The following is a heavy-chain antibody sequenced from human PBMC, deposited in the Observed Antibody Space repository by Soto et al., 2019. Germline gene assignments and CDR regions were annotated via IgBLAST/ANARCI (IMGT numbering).Heavy chain of an antibody. D-gene: IGHD2-15*01. CDR1: GFTFSIYS. CDR2: ISNSGEYI. J-gene: IGHJ2*01. CDR3: ARRLLVAATDWYFDL. Sequence: EVQLVESGGGLVKPGGSLRLSCAASGFTFSIYSMNWVRQAPGKGLEWVSSISNSGEYIYYADSVKGRFTISRDNAKNSLHLQMDILRVDDTAGYYCARRLLVAATDWYFDLWGRGTLVTVSS. V-gene: IGHV3-21*01.